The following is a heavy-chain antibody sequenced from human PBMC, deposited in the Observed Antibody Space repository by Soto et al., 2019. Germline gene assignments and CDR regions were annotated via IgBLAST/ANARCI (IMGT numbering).Heavy chain of an antibody. D-gene: IGHD3-10*01. Sequence: QVQLVQSGAEVKKPGSSVKVSCKASGGTFSSYAISWVRQAPGQGLEWMGGIFPIFGTANYAQKFHGRVTINADESTSTAYVELSSLRSEDTAVYYCARVGVTMVRGVITYYYYYGMDVWGQGTTVTVSS. J-gene: IGHJ6*02. CDR3: ARVGVTMVRGVITYYYYYGMDV. V-gene: IGHV1-69*01. CDR1: GGTFSSYA. CDR2: IFPIFGTA.